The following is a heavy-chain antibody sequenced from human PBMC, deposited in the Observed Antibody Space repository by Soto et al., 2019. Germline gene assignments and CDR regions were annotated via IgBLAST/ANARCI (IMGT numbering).Heavy chain of an antibody. V-gene: IGHV3-15*01. D-gene: IGHD2-2*01. CDR3: TTDLGGGACSSTSCYGG. CDR1: GFTFSNAW. J-gene: IGHJ4*02. Sequence: EVQLVESGGGLVKPGGSLRLSCAASGFTFSNAWMSWVRQAPGKGLEWVGRIKSKTDGGTTDYAAPVKGRFTISRDDSKNTLYLQMNSLKTEDTAVYYCTTDLGGGACSSTSCYGGWGQGTLVTVSS. CDR2: IKSKTDGGTT.